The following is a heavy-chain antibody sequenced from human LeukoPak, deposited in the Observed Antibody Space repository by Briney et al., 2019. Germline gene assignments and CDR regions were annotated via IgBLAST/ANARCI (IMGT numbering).Heavy chain of an antibody. V-gene: IGHV1-2*02. CDR2: IGPNSGDT. D-gene: IGHD1-26*01. CDR3: ARDFSGSYDY. Sequence: ASVKVPCKASGYTFTDYYIHWVRQAPGQGLELMGWIGPNSGDTHYAQMFQGRVTLTRDTSVSTAYMELSGLRYDDTAVYYCARDFSGSYDYWGQGTLVTVSS. J-gene: IGHJ4*02. CDR1: GYTFTDYY.